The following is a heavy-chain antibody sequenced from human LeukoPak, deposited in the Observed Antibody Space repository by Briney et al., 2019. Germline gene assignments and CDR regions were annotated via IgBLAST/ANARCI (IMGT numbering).Heavy chain of an antibody. CDR2: ISYDGSNK. CDR1: GFTFSRYA. Sequence: GGSLRLSCAASGFTFSRYAMHWVRQAPGKGLEWVAVISYDGSNKYYADSVKGRFTISRDNSKNTLYLQMNSLRAEDTAVYYCARDQRYGAHDVLPFLEWSHCDYYYSMDVWGKGTTVTVSS. J-gene: IGHJ6*03. CDR3: ARDQRYGAHDVLPFLEWSHCDYYYSMDV. D-gene: IGHD3-3*01. V-gene: IGHV3-30*04.